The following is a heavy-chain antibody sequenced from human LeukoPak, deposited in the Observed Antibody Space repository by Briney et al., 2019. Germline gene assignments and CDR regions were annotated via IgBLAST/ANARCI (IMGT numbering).Heavy chain of an antibody. Sequence: GGSLRLSCAASGFTFSTHWMSWVRQAPGKGLEWVTNIKEDGSEKDYVDSVKGRFTVSRDNAKNSLYLQMNSLRAEDTAVYYCARILGGYSGYDSGTYFDYWGQGTLVTVSS. D-gene: IGHD5-12*01. CDR1: GFTFSTHW. CDR3: ARILGGYSGYDSGTYFDY. CDR2: IKEDGSEK. J-gene: IGHJ4*02. V-gene: IGHV3-7*01.